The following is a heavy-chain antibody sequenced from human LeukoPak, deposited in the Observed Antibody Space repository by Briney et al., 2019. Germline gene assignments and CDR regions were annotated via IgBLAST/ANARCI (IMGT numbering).Heavy chain of an antibody. Sequence: GASVKVSCKASGGTFSSYAISWVRQAPGQGLEWMGGIIPIFGTANYAQKFQGRVTITADKSTSTAYMELSSLRSEDTAVYYCARDSGAAAGTAGDYFDYWGQGTLVTVSS. J-gene: IGHJ4*02. V-gene: IGHV1-69*06. D-gene: IGHD6-13*01. CDR2: IIPIFGTA. CDR3: ARDSGAAAGTAGDYFDY. CDR1: GGTFSSYA.